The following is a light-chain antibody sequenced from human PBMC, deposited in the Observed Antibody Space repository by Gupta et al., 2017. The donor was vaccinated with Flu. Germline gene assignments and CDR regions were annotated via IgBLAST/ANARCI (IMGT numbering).Light chain of an antibody. CDR1: SYNIGRNA. CDR3: AAWDDSLNGHYV. V-gene: IGLV1-44*01. Sequence: VTITCSGSSYNIGRNAVNWYQQVPGTSPKLLIYGSNQRPSGVPDRFAGSKSGTSASLAIRGLQSEDEGDYYCAAWDDSLNGHYVFGTGTKVTVL. J-gene: IGLJ1*01. CDR2: GSN.